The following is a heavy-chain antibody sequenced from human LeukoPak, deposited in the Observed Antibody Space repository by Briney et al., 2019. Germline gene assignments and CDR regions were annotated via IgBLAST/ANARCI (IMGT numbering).Heavy chain of an antibody. CDR3: ARGRAVDEGLYSSSFDH. Sequence: GGSLRLSCAASGFSFSTYAISWVRQAPGKGLEWVSCISTTSSYIFYADSVRGRFTISRDNAKNSLYLQMDSLRAEDTAVYYCARGRAVDEGLYSSSFDHWGQGTLVTVSS. D-gene: IGHD6-6*01. CDR2: ISTTSSYI. J-gene: IGHJ4*02. V-gene: IGHV3-21*01. CDR1: GFSFSTYA.